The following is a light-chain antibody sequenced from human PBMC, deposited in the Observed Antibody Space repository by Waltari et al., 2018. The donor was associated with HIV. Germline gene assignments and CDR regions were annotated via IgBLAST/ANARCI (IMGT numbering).Light chain of an antibody. V-gene: IGLV2-23*02. Sequence: QSALTQPASVSGSPGQSITISCTGTSSDVGGYNLVFWYQQHPGKAPKLMIDEVSKRTSGVSNRFSGSKTGNTASLTISGLQAEDEADYYCCAYAGSTTYVIFGGGTKLTVL. J-gene: IGLJ2*01. CDR3: CAYAGSTTYVI. CDR1: SSDVGGYNL. CDR2: EVS.